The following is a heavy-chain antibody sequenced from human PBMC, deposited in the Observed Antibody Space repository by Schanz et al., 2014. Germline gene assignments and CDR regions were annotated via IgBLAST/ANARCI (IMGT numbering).Heavy chain of an antibody. CDR2: IKSDGSST. D-gene: IGHD1-26*01. CDR3: ARGGSGSHYRLDY. Sequence: EVQLVQSGGGLVQPGGSLRLSCAASGFTFSSHWMHWVRQVPGKGLVWVSRIKSDGSSTSYADSVKGRFTISRDNAKNSLYLQMNSLRAEDTGLYFCARGGSGSHYRLDYWGQGTLVTVSS. J-gene: IGHJ4*02. V-gene: IGHV3-74*01. CDR1: GFTFSSHW.